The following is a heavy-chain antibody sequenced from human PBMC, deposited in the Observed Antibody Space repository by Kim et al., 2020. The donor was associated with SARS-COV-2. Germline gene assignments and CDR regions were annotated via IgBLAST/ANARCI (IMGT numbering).Heavy chain of an antibody. D-gene: IGHD6-13*01. CDR1: GFTFSSYG. CDR3: AKDFLPAQQLVPDY. CDR2: IWYDGSNK. V-gene: IGHV3-33*06. J-gene: IGHJ4*02. Sequence: GGSLRLSCAASGFTFSSYGMHWVRQAPGKGLEWVAVIWYDGSNKYYADSVKGRFTISRDNSKNTLYLQMNSLRAEDTAVYYCAKDFLPAQQLVPDYWGQGTLVTVSS.